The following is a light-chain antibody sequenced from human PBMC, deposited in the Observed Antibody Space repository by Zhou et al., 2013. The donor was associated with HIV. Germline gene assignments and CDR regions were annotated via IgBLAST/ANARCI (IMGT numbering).Light chain of an antibody. CDR2: GAS. CDR1: QSVNNN. CDR3: QQYNNWPGFT. Sequence: EILMTQSPATLSVSPGERATLSCRTSQSVNNNLAWYQQKPGQAPRLLIYGASTRATGIPARFSGGGSGTEFTLTISSMQSEDFAIYYCQQYNNWPGFTFGPGTKVDIK. J-gene: IGKJ3*01. V-gene: IGKV3-15*01.